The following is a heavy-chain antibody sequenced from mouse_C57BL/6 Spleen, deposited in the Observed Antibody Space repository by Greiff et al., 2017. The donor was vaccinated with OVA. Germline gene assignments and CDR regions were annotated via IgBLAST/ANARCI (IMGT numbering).Heavy chain of an antibody. CDR3: DRVDYYGSKYDIDY. Sequence: QVQLQQPGAELVRPGSSVKMSCKASGYTFTSYWIHWVKQRPIQGLEWIGNIYPADGDTNYNEKFKNKATLTVDTSSSTAYMQLSSLTSEDSAVYYFDRVDYYGSKYDIDYWGQGTSVTVSS. CDR2: IYPADGDT. J-gene: IGHJ4*01. D-gene: IGHD1-1*01. CDR1: GYTFTSYW. V-gene: IGHV1-52*01.